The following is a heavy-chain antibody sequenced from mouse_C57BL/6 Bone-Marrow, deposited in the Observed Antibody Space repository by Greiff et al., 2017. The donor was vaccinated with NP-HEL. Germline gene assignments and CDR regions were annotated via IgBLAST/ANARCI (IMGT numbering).Heavy chain of an antibody. CDR2: ISYDGSN. D-gene: IGHD2-1*01. CDR1: GYSITSGYY. J-gene: IGHJ2*01. CDR3: AREVTTYYFDY. Sequence: DVKLQESGPGLVKPSQSLSLTCSVTGYSITSGYYWNWIRQFPGNKLEWMGYISYDGSNNYNPSLKNRISITRDTSKNQFFLKLNSVTTEDTATYYCAREVTTYYFDYWGQGTTLTVSS. V-gene: IGHV3-6*01.